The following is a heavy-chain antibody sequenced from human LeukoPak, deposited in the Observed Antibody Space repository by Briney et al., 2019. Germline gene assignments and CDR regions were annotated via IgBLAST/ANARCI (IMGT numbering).Heavy chain of an antibody. CDR3: ARGGLVGATHFDY. J-gene: IGHJ4*02. D-gene: IGHD1-26*01. CDR2: IYTSGST. CDR1: GDSISSGSYY. V-gene: IGHV4-61*02. Sequence: PSETLSLTCTVSGDSISSGSYYWSWIRQPAGKGLEWIGRIYTSGSTNYNPSLKSRVTISVDTSKNQFSLKLSSVTAADTAVYYCARGGLVGATHFDYWGQGTLVTVSS.